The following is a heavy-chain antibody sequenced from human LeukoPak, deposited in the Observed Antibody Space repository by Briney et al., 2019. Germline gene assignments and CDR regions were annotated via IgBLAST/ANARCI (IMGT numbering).Heavy chain of an antibody. CDR3: VTDWPVW. J-gene: IGHJ4*02. CDR1: GFTFSASG. V-gene: IGHV3-48*01. D-gene: IGHD3-16*01. CDR2: ISNDNSII. Sequence: GGSLRLSCAVSGFTFSASGMHWVRQAPGKGLEWLSYISNDNSIIHYADSVKARFTISKDNVKSSVFLQMNSLGADDTAVYFCVTDWPVWWGQGTLVTVSS.